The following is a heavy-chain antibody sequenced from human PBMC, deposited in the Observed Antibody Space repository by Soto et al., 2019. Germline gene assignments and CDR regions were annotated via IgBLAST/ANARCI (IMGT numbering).Heavy chain of an antibody. J-gene: IGHJ4*02. CDR2: ISYSGST. Sequence: SETLSLTCTVSGGSIMSDYWSWIRQPPGKGLEWIGYISYSGSTNYNPSLKSLVTISVDTSKNQFSLKLSSVTAADTAVYYCARVLSGSSLFDYWGQGTLVTVS. V-gene: IGHV4-59*01. CDR1: GGSIMSDY. CDR3: ARVLSGSSLFDY. D-gene: IGHD1-26*01.